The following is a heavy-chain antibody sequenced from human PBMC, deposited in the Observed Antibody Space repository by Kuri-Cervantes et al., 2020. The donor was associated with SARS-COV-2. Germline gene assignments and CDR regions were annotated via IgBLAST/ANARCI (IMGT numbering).Heavy chain of an antibody. J-gene: IGHJ4*02. V-gene: IGHV1-69*06. Sequence: SVKVSCKASGGTFSSYAVTWVRQASGQGLEWMGRIIPLFGTTIYAQKFRGRVTITADKSTNTAYMELSSLRSEDTAVYYCARPYCSSTTCYDGTFDSWGQGTLVTVSS. CDR2: IIPLFGTT. CDR1: GGTFSSYA. D-gene: IGHD2-2*01. CDR3: ARPYCSSTTCYDGTFDS.